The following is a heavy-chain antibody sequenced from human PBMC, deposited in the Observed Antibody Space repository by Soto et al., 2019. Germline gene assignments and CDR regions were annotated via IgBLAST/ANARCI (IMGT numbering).Heavy chain of an antibody. Sequence: GASVKVSCKASGYTFTSYSMHWVRQAPGQGLEWMGIIDPTGGSTSYAQKFQGRVTMTRDTSTSTVYMELSSLRSEDTAVYYGARDYSSGSRAFDIWGKGTMVTFSS. J-gene: IGHJ3*02. CDR3: ARDYSSGSRAFDI. CDR2: IDPTGGST. D-gene: IGHD2-15*01. V-gene: IGHV1-46*01. CDR1: GYTFTSYS.